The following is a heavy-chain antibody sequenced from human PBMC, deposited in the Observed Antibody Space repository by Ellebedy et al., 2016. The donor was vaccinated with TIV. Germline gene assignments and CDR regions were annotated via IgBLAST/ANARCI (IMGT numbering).Heavy chain of an antibody. J-gene: IGHJ6*02. Sequence: GESLKISCAASGFTFSSYAMHWVRQAPGKGLEWVAVISYDGSNKYYADSVKGRFTISRDNSKNTLYLQMNSLRAEDTAVYYCARDNGGSYYYGMDVWGQGTTVTVSS. CDR2: ISYDGSNK. CDR3: ARDNGGSYYYGMDV. V-gene: IGHV3-30*07. D-gene: IGHD4-23*01. CDR1: GFTFSSYA.